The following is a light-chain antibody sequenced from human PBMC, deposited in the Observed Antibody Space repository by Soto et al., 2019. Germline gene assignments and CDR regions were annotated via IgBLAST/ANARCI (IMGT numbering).Light chain of an antibody. Sequence: QSALTQPPSASGSPGQSVTISCTGTSSDVGGYNYVSWYQQHPGKAPKLMIYEVSKRPSGVPARFSGSKSGNTASLTVSGLQAEDEADYYCSSYAGSNNRVLFGGGTKVTVL. CDR3: SSYAGSNNRVL. CDR2: EVS. V-gene: IGLV2-8*01. J-gene: IGLJ2*01. CDR1: SSDVGGYNY.